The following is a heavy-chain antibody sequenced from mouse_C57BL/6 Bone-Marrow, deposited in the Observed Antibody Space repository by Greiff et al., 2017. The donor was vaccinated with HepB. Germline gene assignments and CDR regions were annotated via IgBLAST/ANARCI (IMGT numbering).Heavy chain of an antibody. D-gene: IGHD1-1*01. CDR3: TTGYGNSLYYFDY. CDR1: GFNIKDYY. V-gene: IGHV14-1*01. J-gene: IGHJ2*01. Sequence: VQLQQSGAELVRPGASVKLSCTASGFNIKDYYMHWVKQRPEQGLEWIGRIDPEDGDTEYAPKFQGKATMTADTSSNTAYLQLSSLTSEDTAVYYCTTGYGNSLYYFDYWGQGTTLTVSS. CDR2: IDPEDGDT.